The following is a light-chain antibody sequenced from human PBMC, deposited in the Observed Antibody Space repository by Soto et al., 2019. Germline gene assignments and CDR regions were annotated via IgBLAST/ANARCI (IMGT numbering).Light chain of an antibody. J-gene: IGLJ3*02. CDR2: GNN. Sequence: QSVLTQPPSVSGAPGQRVTISCIGSRTNIGAGYDVHWYQKLPGTAPKLLLSGNNDRPSGVPDRFSGSKSGTSASLAITGLQAEDEADYYCISYTTSGTLVFGGGTKVTVL. V-gene: IGLV1-40*01. CDR1: RTNIGAGYD. CDR3: ISYTTSGTLV.